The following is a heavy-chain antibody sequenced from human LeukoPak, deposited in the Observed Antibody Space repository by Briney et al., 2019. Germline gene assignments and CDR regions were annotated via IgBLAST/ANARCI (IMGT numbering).Heavy chain of an antibody. D-gene: IGHD3-22*01. J-gene: IGHJ5*02. CDR1: GFAFSRSW. CDR2: ISSDGSIT. V-gene: IGHV3-74*01. Sequence: GGSLTLSCTASGFAFSRSWRHWVRQVPGKGLVWVSRISSDGSITNYADSVRGRFTISRDNAKNTLYLQVISLRAEDTGVYYCARDGHQYASRGYSFDPWGQGTLVTVSS. CDR3: ARDGHQYASRGYSFDP.